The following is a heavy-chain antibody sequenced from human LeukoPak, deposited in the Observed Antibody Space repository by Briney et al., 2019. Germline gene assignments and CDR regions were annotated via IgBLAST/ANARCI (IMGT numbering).Heavy chain of an antibody. Sequence: SETLSLTCTVSGGSISSSSYYWGWIRQPPGKGLEWIGSIYYSGSTYYNPSLKSRVTISVDTSKNQFSLKLSSVTAADTAVYYCARATWEVGIQLWLDFDYWGQGSLVTVSS. CDR2: IYYSGST. CDR3: ARATWEVGIQLWLDFDY. J-gene: IGHJ4*02. V-gene: IGHV4-39*01. D-gene: IGHD5-18*01. CDR1: GGSISSSSYY.